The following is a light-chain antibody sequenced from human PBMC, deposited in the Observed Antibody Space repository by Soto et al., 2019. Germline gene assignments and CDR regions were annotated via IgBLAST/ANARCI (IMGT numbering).Light chain of an antibody. V-gene: IGKV3-15*01. Sequence: ERVMTQSPATLSVSPGERATLSCRASQSVSSNLAWYQQKPGQAPRLLIYGASTRATGIPARFSGSGSGTEFTLTISSLQSEDFAVYYCQQYNNWPPYTFGQGTKVDNK. J-gene: IGKJ2*01. CDR1: QSVSSN. CDR3: QQYNNWPPYT. CDR2: GAS.